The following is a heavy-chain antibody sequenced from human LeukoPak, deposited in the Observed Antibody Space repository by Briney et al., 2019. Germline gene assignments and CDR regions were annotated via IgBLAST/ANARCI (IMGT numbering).Heavy chain of an antibody. CDR1: GYTFTSYG. D-gene: IGHD3-22*01. CDR3: AREKGFTYYYDSSGYHYFDY. J-gene: IGHJ4*02. CDR2: ISAYNGNT. V-gene: IGHV1-18*01. Sequence: ASVTVSCKASGYTFTSYGISWVRQAPGQGLEWMGWISAYNGNTNYAQKLQGRVTMTTDTSTSTAYMELRSLRSDDTAVYYCAREKGFTYYYDSSGYHYFDYWGQGTLVTVSS.